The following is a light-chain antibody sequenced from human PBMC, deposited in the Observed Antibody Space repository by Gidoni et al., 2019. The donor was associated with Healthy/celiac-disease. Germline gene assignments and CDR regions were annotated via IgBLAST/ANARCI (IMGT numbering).Light chain of an antibody. Sequence: QSVLTQPPSASGPTGQTDTDPCSGTGPKIGSNYVYWYQQRPGTAPKLLINRNTQRPSGVPDRFSGSKSGTSASLAISGLRSEDEADYYCAAWEDSLSGWVFGGWTKLTVL. V-gene: IGLV1-47*01. CDR3: AAWEDSLSGWV. CDR2: RNT. CDR1: GPKIGSNY. J-gene: IGLJ3*02.